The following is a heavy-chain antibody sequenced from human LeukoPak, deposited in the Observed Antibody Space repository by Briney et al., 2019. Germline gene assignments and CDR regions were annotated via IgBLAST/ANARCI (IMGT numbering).Heavy chain of an antibody. V-gene: IGHV1-8*03. CDR1: GYTIISYD. CDR2: MNPNSGNT. CDR3: ARRAVGNSYYYSMDV. J-gene: IGHJ6*03. Sequence: GASVKVSCKASGYTIISYDINWVRQVTGQGLEWMGWMNPNSGNTGYAQKFQGRVTITRNTSISTAFMELSSLRSEDTAVYYCARRAVGNSYYYSMDVWGKGTTVTVSS. D-gene: IGHD6-19*01.